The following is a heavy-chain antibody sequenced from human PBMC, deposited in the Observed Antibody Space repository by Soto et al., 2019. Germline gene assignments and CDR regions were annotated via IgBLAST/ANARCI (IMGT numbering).Heavy chain of an antibody. CDR3: ARALVDDYYGLDF. J-gene: IGHJ6*02. CDR2: IYYTGST. Sequence: PSETLSLTCTVSGGSITRSPYYWSWIRQLPGKGLEWIGYIYYTGSTYYNPSLTSRVFISMDRSENQFSLNLNFVTAADTAVYYCARALVDDYYGLDFWGQGTTVTVSS. CDR1: GGSITRSPYY. V-gene: IGHV4-31*03.